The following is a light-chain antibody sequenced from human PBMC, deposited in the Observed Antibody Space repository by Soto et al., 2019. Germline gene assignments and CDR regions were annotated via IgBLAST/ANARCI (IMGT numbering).Light chain of an antibody. CDR2: AAS. J-gene: IGKJ5*01. V-gene: IGKV3-11*01. CDR1: QSVSSN. Sequence: EVVMTQSPATLSVSPGERATLSCRASQSVSSNLAWYQQKPGQTPRLLIYAASTRAAGIPARFSGSGSATDFTLPISSLEPEDFAVYYCQQRSNWPITFGQGTRLEIK. CDR3: QQRSNWPIT.